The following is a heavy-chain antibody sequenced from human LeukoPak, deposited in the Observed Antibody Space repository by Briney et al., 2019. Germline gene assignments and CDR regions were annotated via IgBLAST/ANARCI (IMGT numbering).Heavy chain of an antibody. Sequence: PSETLSLTCAVYGGSFSGYYWSWIRQPAGKGLEWIGEIIHSGSTNYNPSLKSRVTISVDTSKNQFSLKLSSVTAADTAVYYCAGAYSSSWYDYWGQGTLVTVSS. D-gene: IGHD6-13*01. CDR1: GGSFSGYY. V-gene: IGHV4-34*12. CDR3: AGAYSSSWYDY. CDR2: IIHSGST. J-gene: IGHJ4*02.